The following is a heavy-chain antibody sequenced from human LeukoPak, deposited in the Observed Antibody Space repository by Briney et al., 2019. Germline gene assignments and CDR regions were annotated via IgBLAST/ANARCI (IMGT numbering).Heavy chain of an antibody. CDR1: GFTFSSYA. CDR3: AKDRITIFGVVITAHYYYMDV. Sequence: GGSLRLSCAASGFTFSSYAMSWLRQAPGKGLEWVSAISGSGGSTYYADSVKGRFTISRDNSKNTLYLQMNSLRAEDTAVYDCAKDRITIFGVVITAHYYYMDVWGKGTTVTVSS. V-gene: IGHV3-23*01. J-gene: IGHJ6*03. D-gene: IGHD3-3*01. CDR2: ISGSGGST.